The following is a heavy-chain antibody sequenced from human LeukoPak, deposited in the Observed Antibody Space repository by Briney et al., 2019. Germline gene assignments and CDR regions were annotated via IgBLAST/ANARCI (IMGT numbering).Heavy chain of an antibody. V-gene: IGHV3-48*04. J-gene: IGHJ4*02. CDR3: ARDVGAARDH. CDR1: GLTFNTYG. CDR2: ISSSSNSI. Sequence: PGGSLRLSCAVSGLTFNTYGMNWVRQAPGKGLEWISYISSSSNSIDYADSVKGRFTISRDNAKKSLFLQMSSLRAEDTAVYYCARDVGAARDHWGQGTLVTVSS. D-gene: IGHD3-16*01.